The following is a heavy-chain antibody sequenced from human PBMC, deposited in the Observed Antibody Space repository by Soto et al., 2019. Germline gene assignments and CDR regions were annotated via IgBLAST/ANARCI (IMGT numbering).Heavy chain of an antibody. CDR2: IWYDGSNK. V-gene: IGHV3-33*01. D-gene: IGHD3-3*01. J-gene: IGHJ5*02. CDR3: ARDRSARLRFLLGAHWFDP. CDR1: GFTFSSYG. Sequence: QVQLVESGGGVVQPGRSLRLSCAASGFTFSSYGMHWVRQAPGKGLEWVAVIWYDGSNKYYADSVKGRFTISRDNSKNTLYLQMNSLRAEDTAVYYCARDRSARLRFLLGAHWFDPWGQGTLVTVSS.